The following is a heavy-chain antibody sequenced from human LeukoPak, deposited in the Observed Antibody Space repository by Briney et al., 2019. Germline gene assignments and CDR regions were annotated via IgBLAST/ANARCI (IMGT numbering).Heavy chain of an antibody. Sequence: SETLSLTCAVSGYSISSGYYWGWIRQPPGKGLEWIGSIYHSGSTYYNPSLKSRVTISVDTSKNQFSLKLSSVTAADTAVYYCAEGGAHRTTDSSGYYNPPDYWGQGTLVTVSS. J-gene: IGHJ4*02. CDR2: IYHSGST. CDR3: AEGGAHRTTDSSGYYNPPDY. V-gene: IGHV4-38-2*01. D-gene: IGHD3-22*01. CDR1: GYSISSGYY.